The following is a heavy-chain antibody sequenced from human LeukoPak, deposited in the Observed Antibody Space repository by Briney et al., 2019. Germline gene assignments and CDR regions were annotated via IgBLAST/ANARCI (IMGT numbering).Heavy chain of an antibody. Sequence: PSETLSLTCTVSGVSISSYYWNWIRQPPGKGLEWIGYIYDSGSTFYSPSLKSRVTISMDTSKNQLSLKMNSVTAADTAVYYCARGLGYYDFWSGYSPWAFDIWGQGTMVTVSS. CDR1: GVSISSYY. J-gene: IGHJ3*02. V-gene: IGHV4-59*01. D-gene: IGHD3-3*01. CDR3: ARGLGYYDFWSGYSPWAFDI. CDR2: IYDSGST.